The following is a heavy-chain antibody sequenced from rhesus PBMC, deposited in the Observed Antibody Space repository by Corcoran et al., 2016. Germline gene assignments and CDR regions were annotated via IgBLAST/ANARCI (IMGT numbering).Heavy chain of an antibody. CDR1: GGSISGYYL. Sequence: QVQLQESGPGVVKPSETLSLTCAVSGGSISGYYLWSWIRQPPGKGLEWIGYIYGGSGSTSYNPSLQSRVILSIDTSKNQFSLKLSSVTAADTAVYYCAREIAAAGTGYWGQGVLVTVSS. J-gene: IGHJ4*01. D-gene: IGHD6-31*01. CDR3: AREIAAAGTGY. V-gene: IGHV4S7*01. CDR2: IYGGSGST.